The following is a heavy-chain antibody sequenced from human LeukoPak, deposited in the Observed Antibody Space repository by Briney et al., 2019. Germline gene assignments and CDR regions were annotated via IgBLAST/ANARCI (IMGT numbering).Heavy chain of an antibody. CDR2: IYHSGST. D-gene: IGHD5-18*01. J-gene: IGHJ4*02. CDR3: ARDRGYSYGPFDY. CDR1: GGSISIGNYY. Sequence: SQTLSLTCTVSGGSISIGNYYWSWIRQPPGKGLEWIGYIYHSGSTYYNPSLKSRVTISVDTSKNQFSLKLSSVTAADTAVYYCARDRGYSYGPFDYWGQGTLVTVSS. V-gene: IGHV4-30-4*01.